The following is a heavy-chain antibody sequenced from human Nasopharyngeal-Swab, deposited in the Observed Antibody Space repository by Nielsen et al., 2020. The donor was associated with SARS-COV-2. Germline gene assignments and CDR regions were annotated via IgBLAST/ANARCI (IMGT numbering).Heavy chain of an antibody. CDR3: AKEGATGWFDP. V-gene: IGHV4-59*11. CDR1: GVSITSQY. J-gene: IGHJ5*02. Sequence: SEPLPLTCTVSGVSITSQYWSWIRQPPGKGLEWIGYISHNSGTSYSPSLKSRVTMFLDTSKNQFSLRLRSLNAADTAVYYCAKEGATGWFDPWGQGTLVTVSS. CDR2: ISHNSGT.